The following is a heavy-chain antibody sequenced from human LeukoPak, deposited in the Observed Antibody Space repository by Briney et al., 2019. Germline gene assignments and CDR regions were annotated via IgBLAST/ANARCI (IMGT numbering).Heavy chain of an antibody. Sequence: TGGSLRLSCAASGFTFSSYEMNWVRQAPGKGLEWVSYISSSGSTIYYADSVKGRFTISRDNAKNSLYLQMNSLRAEDTAVYYCAVTTGPIDDYWGQGTLVTVSS. J-gene: IGHJ4*02. CDR3: AVTTGPIDDY. D-gene: IGHD4-17*01. CDR1: GFTFSSYE. V-gene: IGHV3-48*03. CDR2: ISSSGSTI.